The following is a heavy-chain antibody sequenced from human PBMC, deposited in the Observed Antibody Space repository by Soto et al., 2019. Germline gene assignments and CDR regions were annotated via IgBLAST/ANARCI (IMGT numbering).Heavy chain of an antibody. D-gene: IGHD3-3*01. J-gene: IGHJ6*02. CDR3: ARNLVYDFWSGPYGMDV. CDR2: INHSGST. Sequence: PSETLSLTCAVYGGSFSGYYWSWIRQPPGKGLEWIGEINHSGSTNYNPSLKSRVTISVDTSKNQFSLKLSSVTAADTAVYYCARNLVYDFWSGPYGMDVWGQGTTDTVSS. V-gene: IGHV4-34*01. CDR1: GGSFSGYY.